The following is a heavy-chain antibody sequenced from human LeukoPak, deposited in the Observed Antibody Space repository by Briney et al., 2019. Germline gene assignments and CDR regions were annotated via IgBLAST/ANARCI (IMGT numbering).Heavy chain of an antibody. CDR1: GFSFRSYA. J-gene: IGHJ4*02. V-gene: IGHV3-23*01. CDR3: ATAAGADFFDY. D-gene: IGHD3-3*01. CDR2: ISGSGGTT. Sequence: GGSLRLSCAASGFSFRSYAMSWVRQAPGTGLEWVSAISGSGGTTDYADSVKGRFTISRDNSKNTLYLQMNSLRAEDTAVYYCATAAGADFFDYWGQGTLVSVSS.